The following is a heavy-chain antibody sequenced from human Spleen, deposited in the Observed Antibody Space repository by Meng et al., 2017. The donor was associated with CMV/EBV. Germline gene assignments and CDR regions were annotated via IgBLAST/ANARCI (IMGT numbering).Heavy chain of an antibody. CDR2: ISAYNGNT. J-gene: IGHJ4*02. CDR3: ASSGYSYGLYDY. V-gene: IGHV1-18*01. Sequence: ASVKVSCKASGYTFTSYGISWVRQAPGQGLEWMGWISAYNGNTNYAQKLQGRVTMTTDTSTSTAYMELRGLRSDDTAVYYCASSGYSYGLYDYWGQGTLVTVSS. CDR1: GYTFTSYG. D-gene: IGHD5-18*01.